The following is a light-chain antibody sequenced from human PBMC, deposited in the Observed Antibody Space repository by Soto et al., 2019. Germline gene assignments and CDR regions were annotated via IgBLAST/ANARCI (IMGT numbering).Light chain of an antibody. CDR3: QQRSNWPLT. J-gene: IGKJ4*01. CDR1: QSISSY. Sequence: EVVLTQSPVTLTLSPGERATLSCRASQSISSYLAWYQQKPGQAPRLLIYDASNRATGIPARFSGGGSGTDFTLTISSLEPEDFAVYYCQQRSNWPLTFGGGTKVVIK. V-gene: IGKV3-11*01. CDR2: DAS.